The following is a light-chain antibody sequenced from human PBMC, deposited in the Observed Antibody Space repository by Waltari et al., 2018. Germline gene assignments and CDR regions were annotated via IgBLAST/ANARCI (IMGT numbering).Light chain of an antibody. CDR3: CSFAGTYTWV. CDR2: NVT. J-gene: IGLJ3*02. V-gene: IGLV2-11*01. Sequence: SALTQPRSVSGSPGQSVTISCTGTTSDVRGYNYVSWYQHHPGKAPKPMIFNVTQRHSEVPDRFAGSKSANTASMTSSGLQAEDEADYYCCSFAGTYTWVFGGGTKVTVL. CDR1: TSDVRGYNY.